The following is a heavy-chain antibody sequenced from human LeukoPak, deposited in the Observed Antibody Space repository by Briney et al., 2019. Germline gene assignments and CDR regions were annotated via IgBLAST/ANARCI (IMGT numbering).Heavy chain of an antibody. J-gene: IGHJ4*02. V-gene: IGHV4-34*01. CDR1: GGSFSGYY. Sequence: PSETLSLTCAVYGGSFSGYYWSWIRQPPGKGLEWIGESKHSGGTNYNPSLKSRVTISVDTSKKQFSLTLTSVTAADTAVYHCARGQWEVRGIIITQLDYWGQGTLVTVSS. D-gene: IGHD3-10*01. CDR2: SKHSGGT. CDR3: ARGQWEVRGIIITQLDY.